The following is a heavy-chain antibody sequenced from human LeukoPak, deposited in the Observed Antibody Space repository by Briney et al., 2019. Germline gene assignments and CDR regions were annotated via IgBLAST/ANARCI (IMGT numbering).Heavy chain of an antibody. CDR3: AGYGRELRTDEPWIDH. CDR2: ISWHSATI. J-gene: IGHJ1*01. Sequence: SLRLSRAASVFTFDTYAMHWVRQGPGKGLEWVSGISWHSATIAYADSVKGRFTVSRDNAKNLLYLQMNSLRSEDTALYYCAGYGRELRTDEPWIDHWDQGTLVSVSS. V-gene: IGHV3-9*01. CDR1: VFTFDTYA. D-gene: IGHD1-26*01.